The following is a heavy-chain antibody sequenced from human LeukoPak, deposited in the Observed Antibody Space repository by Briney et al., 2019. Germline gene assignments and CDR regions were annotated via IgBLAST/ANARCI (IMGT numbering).Heavy chain of an antibody. CDR1: GFTFDDYA. Sequence: GGSLRLPCAASGFTFDDYAMHWVRHAPGKGLEWVSGISWNSGDMGYADSVKGRFTISRDNVKNSLYLQMNSLRAEDTALYYCVKTSPHSSGWFDFWGQGTLVTVSS. V-gene: IGHV3-9*01. CDR2: ISWNSGDM. CDR3: VKTSPHSSGWFDF. D-gene: IGHD6-19*01. J-gene: IGHJ4*02.